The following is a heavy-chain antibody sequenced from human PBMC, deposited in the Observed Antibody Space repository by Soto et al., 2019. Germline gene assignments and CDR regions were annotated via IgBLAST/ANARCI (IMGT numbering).Heavy chain of an antibody. V-gene: IGHV4-39*01. CDR1: GGSISSSSYY. J-gene: IGHJ5*02. CDR3: ARVLRVTSGLTGPFDP. CDR2: IYYSGST. D-gene: IGHD2-15*01. Sequence: QLQLQESGPGLVKPSETLSLTCTVSGGSISSSSYYWGWIRQPPGKGLEWIGSIYYSGSTYYNPSLKSRVTISVDTSKNQFSLKLSSVTAADTAVYYCARVLRVTSGLTGPFDPWGQGTLVTVSS.